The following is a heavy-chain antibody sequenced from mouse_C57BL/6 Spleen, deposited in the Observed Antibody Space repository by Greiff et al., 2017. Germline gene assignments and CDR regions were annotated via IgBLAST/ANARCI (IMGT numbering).Heavy chain of an antibody. D-gene: IGHD5-1*01. CDR1: GYSITSGYY. J-gene: IGHJ2*01. Sequence: VQLKESGPGLVKPSQSLSLTCSASGYSITSGYYWNWIRQFPGNKLEWMGYISYDGSNNYNPSLKNRITITRDTSKNQFFLKLNSVTTEDTATYYCARVTYALDYWGQGTTLTVSS. CDR3: ARVTYALDY. V-gene: IGHV3-6*01. CDR2: ISYDGSN.